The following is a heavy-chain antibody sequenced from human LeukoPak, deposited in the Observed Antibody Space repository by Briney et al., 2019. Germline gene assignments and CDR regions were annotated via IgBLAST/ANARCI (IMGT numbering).Heavy chain of an antibody. CDR1: GFTFSSYW. V-gene: IGHV3-7*03. D-gene: IGHD3-10*01. J-gene: IGHJ6*04. CDR3: ARDAPQYGSGSYYNWDYYYYGMDV. Sequence: GGSLRLSCAASGFTFSSYWMSWVRQAPGKGLEWVANIKQDGSEKYYVDSVKGRFTISRDNAKNSLYLQMNSLRAEDTAVYHCARDAPQYGSGSYYNWDYYYYGMDVWGKGTTVTVPS. CDR2: IKQDGSEK.